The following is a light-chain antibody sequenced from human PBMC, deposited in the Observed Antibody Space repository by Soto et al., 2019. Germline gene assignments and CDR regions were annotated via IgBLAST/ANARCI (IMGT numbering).Light chain of an antibody. V-gene: IGLV1-40*01. Sequence: QSVRTQPPSVSGAPGQRVTISCTGSSSNIGAGYDVHGYQQLPGTAPKLLIYGNSNRPSGVPDRFSGSKSGTSASLAITGLQAEDEADYYCQSYDSSLSGYVFGTGTKVTVL. CDR1: SSNIGAGYD. CDR2: GNS. CDR3: QSYDSSLSGYV. J-gene: IGLJ1*01.